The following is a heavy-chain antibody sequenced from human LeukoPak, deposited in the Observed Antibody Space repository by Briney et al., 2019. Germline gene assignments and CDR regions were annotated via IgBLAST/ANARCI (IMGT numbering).Heavy chain of an antibody. V-gene: IGHV3-23*01. D-gene: IGHD6-19*01. CDR2: ISGSGGST. CDR3: ARSSGWYGRGYFDY. CDR1: GFTFSSYA. J-gene: IGHJ4*02. Sequence: GGSLRLSCAASGFTFSSYAMSWVRQAPGKGLEWVSAISGSGGSTYYADSVKGRFTISRDNSKNTLYLQMNSLRAEDTAVYYCARSSGWYGRGYFDYWGQGTLVTVSS.